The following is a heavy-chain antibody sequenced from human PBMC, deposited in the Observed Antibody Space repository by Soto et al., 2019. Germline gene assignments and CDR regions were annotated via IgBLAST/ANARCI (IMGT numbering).Heavy chain of an antibody. D-gene: IGHD2-15*01. J-gene: IGHJ6*02. CDR2: TYYRSKWYD. CDR1: GDSVSSNSAA. Sequence: SQTLSLTCAISGDSVSSNSAAWNWVRQSPSRGLEWLGRTYYRSKWYDGYAVSVKSRITINPDTSKNQFSLHLNSVTPEDTAVYYCARGAGRGYCSGNTCYSPYNYYGMDVWGQGTTVTVSS. V-gene: IGHV6-1*01. CDR3: ARGAGRGYCSGNTCYSPYNYYGMDV.